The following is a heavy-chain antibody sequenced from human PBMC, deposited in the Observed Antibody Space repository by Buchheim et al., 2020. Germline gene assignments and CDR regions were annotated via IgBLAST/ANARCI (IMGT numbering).Heavy chain of an antibody. D-gene: IGHD1-7*01. Sequence: DVQLAESGGGLVQPGGSLRLSCAASGFSLSVYWMTWVRQAPGKGLEWVANINQDGGEKYYVDSVEGRFIISRDNAKNSLYLHMNSLRAEDTAVYYCARQGTTKWLPSDHWGQGIL. J-gene: IGHJ4*02. CDR1: GFSLSVYW. CDR3: ARQGTTKWLPSDH. CDR2: INQDGGEK. V-gene: IGHV3-7*01.